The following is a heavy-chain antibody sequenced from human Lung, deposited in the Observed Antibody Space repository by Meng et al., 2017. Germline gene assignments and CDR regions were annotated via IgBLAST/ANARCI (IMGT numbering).Heavy chain of an antibody. CDR1: GGSFSDYY. V-gene: IGHV4-34*01. D-gene: IGHD4-11*01. CDR3: ARGPTTMAHDFDY. Sequence: VQLQNWGAVLLKPSDTLSLTCFVSGGSFSDYYWSWIRQPPGKGLEWIGEINHSGSTNYNPSLESRATISVDTSQNNLSLKLSSVTAADSAVYYCARGPTTMAHDFDYWGQGTLVTVSS. J-gene: IGHJ4*02. CDR2: INHSGST.